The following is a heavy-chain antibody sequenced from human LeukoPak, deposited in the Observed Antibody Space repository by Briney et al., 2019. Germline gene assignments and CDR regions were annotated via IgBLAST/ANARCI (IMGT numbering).Heavy chain of an antibody. D-gene: IGHD2-2*01. CDR3: ARWTCSSTSCYASWFDP. V-gene: IGHV3-30*04. Sequence: GGSLRLSCAASGFTFSSYAMHWVRQAPGKGLEWVAVISYDGSNKYYADSVKGRFTISRDNSKNTLYLQMNSLRAEDTAVYYCARWTCSSTSCYASWFDPWGQGTLATVSS. CDR1: GFTFSSYA. CDR2: ISYDGSNK. J-gene: IGHJ5*02.